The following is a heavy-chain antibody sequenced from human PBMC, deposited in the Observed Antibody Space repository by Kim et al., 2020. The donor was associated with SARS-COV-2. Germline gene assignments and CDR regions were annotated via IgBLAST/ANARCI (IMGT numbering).Heavy chain of an antibody. Sequence: SETLSLTCTVSGGSISSSSYYWGWIRQPPGKGLEWIGSIYYTGTTYYNPSLKSRVTIAVDTSRNQFSLKLSTVTAADTAVYYCASDYRGALWFGPSLNYHGMDVWGQGTTVTVSS. CDR1: GGSISSSSYY. J-gene: IGHJ6*02. D-gene: IGHD3-10*01. CDR3: ASDYRGALWFGPSLNYHGMDV. CDR2: IYYTGTT. V-gene: IGHV4-39*07.